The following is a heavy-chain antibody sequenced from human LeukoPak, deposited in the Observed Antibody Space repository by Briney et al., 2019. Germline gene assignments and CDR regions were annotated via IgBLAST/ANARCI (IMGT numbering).Heavy chain of an antibody. D-gene: IGHD2-2*01. Sequence: SETLSPTCTVSGGSISSYYWSWIRQPAGKGLEWIGRIYTSGSTNYNPSLKSRVTMSVDTSKNQFSLKLSSVTAADTAVYYCASGSWVVPAATPWFDPWGQGTLVTVSS. V-gene: IGHV4-4*07. CDR3: ASGSWVVPAATPWFDP. CDR1: GGSISSYY. CDR2: IYTSGST. J-gene: IGHJ5*02.